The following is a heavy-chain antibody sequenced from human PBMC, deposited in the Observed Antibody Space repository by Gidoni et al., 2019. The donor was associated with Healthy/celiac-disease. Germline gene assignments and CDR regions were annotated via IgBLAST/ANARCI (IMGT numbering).Heavy chain of an antibody. V-gene: IGHV4-34*01. CDR3: AYRYFDWLLYMDV. Sequence: QVQLQQWGAGLLKPSETLSLTCAVYGGSFSGDYWSWIRQPPGKGLEWIGEINHSGSTNYNPSLKSRVTISVDTSKNQFSLKLSSVTAADTAVYYCAYRYFDWLLYMDVWGKGTTVTVSS. J-gene: IGHJ6*03. CDR2: INHSGST. D-gene: IGHD3-9*01. CDR1: GGSFSGDY.